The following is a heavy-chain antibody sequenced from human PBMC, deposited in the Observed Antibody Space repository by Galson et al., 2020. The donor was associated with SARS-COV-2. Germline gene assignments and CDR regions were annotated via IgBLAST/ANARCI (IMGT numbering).Heavy chain of an antibody. D-gene: IGHD2-2*01. CDR2: IDTSDSYS. CDR1: GYSFTNYW. J-gene: IGHJ4*02. CDR3: ARLRGLVVPAALDF. V-gene: IGHV5-10-1*01. Sequence: HGESLKISCKGSGYSFTNYWITWVRQVPGRGLEWLGRIDTSDSYSNYNPSFQGHVSISADKSITTTYLHWRSLTASDTGIYYCARLRGLVVPAALDFWGQGTLVTVSS.